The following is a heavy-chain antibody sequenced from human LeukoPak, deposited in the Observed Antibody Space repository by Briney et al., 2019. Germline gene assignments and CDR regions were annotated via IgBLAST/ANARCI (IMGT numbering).Heavy chain of an antibody. CDR2: IYYSEST. Sequence: PSETLSLTCTVSGGSISSYYWSWIRQPPGKGLEWIGYIYYSESTNYNPSLKSRVTISVDTSKNQFSLKLSSVAAADTAVYYCARGSLLGWVGKPAHYWGQGTLVTVSS. CDR1: GGSISSYY. CDR3: ARGSLLGWVGKPAHY. D-gene: IGHD2-15*01. V-gene: IGHV4-59*01. J-gene: IGHJ4*02.